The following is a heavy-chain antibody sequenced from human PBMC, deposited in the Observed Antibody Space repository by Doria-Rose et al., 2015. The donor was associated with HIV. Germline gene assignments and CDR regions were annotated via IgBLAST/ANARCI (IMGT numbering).Heavy chain of an antibody. CDR2: ILSDDER. V-gene: IGHV2-26*01. D-gene: IGHD6-13*01. CDR3: ARIKSSRWYHKYYFDF. CDR1: GVSLSSPGMG. J-gene: IGHJ4*02. Sequence: QVTLKESGPVLVKPTETLTLTCTVSGVSLSSPGMGVSWIRQPPGTALAWLVNILSDDERSYKTSLKSRLTISRGTSKSQVVLTMTDMDPVDTATYYCARIKSSRWYHKYYFDFWGQGTLVIVSA.